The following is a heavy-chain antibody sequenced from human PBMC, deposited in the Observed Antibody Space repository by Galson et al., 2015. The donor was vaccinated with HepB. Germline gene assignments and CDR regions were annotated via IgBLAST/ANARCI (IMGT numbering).Heavy chain of an antibody. J-gene: IGHJ4*02. CDR2: FSYSGST. CDR3: AIRSGAFDS. CDR1: GGSINSYY. Sequence: SETLSLTCTVSGGSINSYYWSWIRQPPGKGLEWIGYFSYSGSTNYNPSLQSRVTISVDTSKNQISLKLRSVTAADTAIYYCAIRSGAFDSWGQGTLVTVSS. D-gene: IGHD1-26*01. V-gene: IGHV4-59*03.